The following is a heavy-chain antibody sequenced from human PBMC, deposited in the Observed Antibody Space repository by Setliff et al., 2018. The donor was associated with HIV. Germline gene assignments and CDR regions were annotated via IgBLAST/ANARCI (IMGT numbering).Heavy chain of an antibody. V-gene: IGHV3-30*04. Sequence: PGGSLRLSCAASGFTFSSYAMHWVRQAPGKGLEWVAVISYDGSNKYYADSVQGRFTISRDNAKNTLYLQMNSLRAEDTAVYYCVRDITTCWDVWGQGTTVTVSS. CDR3: VRDITTCWDV. CDR2: ISYDGSNK. J-gene: IGHJ6*02. D-gene: IGHD4-4*01. CDR1: GFTFSSYA.